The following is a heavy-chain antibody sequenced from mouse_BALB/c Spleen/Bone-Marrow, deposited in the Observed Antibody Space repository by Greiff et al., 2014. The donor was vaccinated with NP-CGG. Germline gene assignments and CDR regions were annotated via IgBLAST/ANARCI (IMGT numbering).Heavy chain of an antibody. CDR2: IAPANGNT. J-gene: IGHJ3*01. CDR1: GFNFKDAY. Sequence: EVQLQQSGAELVKPGASVKLSCTASGFNFKDAYVHWVRQTPEQGLEWIGRIAPANGNTEYDPKFQGKATITANTSSNTAYLQLSSLTYEDTAGYYSVSPPGELNIWGKGTLVTV. V-gene: IGHV14-3*02. CDR3: VSPPGELNI. D-gene: IGHD4-1*01.